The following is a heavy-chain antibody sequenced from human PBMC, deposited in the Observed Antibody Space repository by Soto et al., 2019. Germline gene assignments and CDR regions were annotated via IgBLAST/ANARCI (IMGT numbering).Heavy chain of an antibody. CDR2: MEPSTGRT. J-gene: IGHJ4*02. CDR1: GYSFTSLD. Sequence: QVQLVQAGAEVREPGASVKVSCKASGYSFTSLDINWVRKTAGQGLEWMGWMEPSTGRTGYAQKFQGRVTMTRDTYINQAYMELTTLTSDDTAFYYCARGVSAGVDYWGQGTLVTVSS. CDR3: ARGVSAGVDY. V-gene: IGHV1-8*01. D-gene: IGHD1-26*01.